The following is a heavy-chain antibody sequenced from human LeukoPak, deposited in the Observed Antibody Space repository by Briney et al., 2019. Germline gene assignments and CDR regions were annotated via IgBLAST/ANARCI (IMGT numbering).Heavy chain of an antibody. CDR3: AKDLMRDRWFGES. D-gene: IGHD3-10*01. CDR2: ISGSGGST. Sequence: GGSLRLSCVASGFTFSDYSLSWVRQAPGKGLEWVSAISGSGGSTYYADSVKGRFTISRDTSRNTLYLQMNSLRLEDTAVYYCAKDLMRDRWFGESWGQGTLVTVSS. CDR1: GFTFSDYS. V-gene: IGHV3-23*01. J-gene: IGHJ5*02.